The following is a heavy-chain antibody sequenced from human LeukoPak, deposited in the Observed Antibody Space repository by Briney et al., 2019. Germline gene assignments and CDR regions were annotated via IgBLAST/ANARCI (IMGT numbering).Heavy chain of an antibody. CDR1: GYTFTGYY. V-gene: IGHV1-2*02. J-gene: IGHJ4*02. CDR2: INPNSGGT. Sequence: ASVKVSCKASGYTFTGYYMHWVRQAPGQGLEWMGWINPNSGGTNYAQKLQGRVTMTTDTSTSTAYMELRSLRSDDTAVYYCARHPDHDFWSGQIVYWGQGTLVTVSS. D-gene: IGHD3-3*01. CDR3: ARHPDHDFWSGQIVY.